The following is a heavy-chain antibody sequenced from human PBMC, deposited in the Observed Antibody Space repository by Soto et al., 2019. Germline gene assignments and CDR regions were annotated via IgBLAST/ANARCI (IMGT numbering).Heavy chain of an antibody. CDR1: GGSISSSSYY. Sequence: KSSETLSLTCTVSGGSISSSSYYWGWIRQPPGKRLEWIGSIYYSGSTYYNPSLKSRVTISVDASKNQFPLKLSSVTAADTAVYYCARPRIAAAAGMDVWGQGTTVTVSS. D-gene: IGHD6-13*01. V-gene: IGHV4-39*01. CDR3: ARPRIAAAAGMDV. J-gene: IGHJ6*02. CDR2: IYYSGST.